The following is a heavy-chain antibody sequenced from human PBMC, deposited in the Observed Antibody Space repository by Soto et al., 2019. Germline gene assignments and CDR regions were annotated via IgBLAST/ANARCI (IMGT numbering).Heavy chain of an antibody. D-gene: IGHD3-22*01. CDR3: ARAYAYGTMIVVDPGLGY. J-gene: IGHJ4*02. CDR2: IIPIFGTA. CDR1: GGTFSSYA. V-gene: IGHV1-69*13. Sequence: SVKVSCNASGGTFSSYAISWVRQAPGQGLEWMGGIIPIFGTANYAQKFQGRVTITADESTSTAYMELSSLRSEDTAVYYCARAYAYGTMIVVDPGLGYWGQGTLVTVSS.